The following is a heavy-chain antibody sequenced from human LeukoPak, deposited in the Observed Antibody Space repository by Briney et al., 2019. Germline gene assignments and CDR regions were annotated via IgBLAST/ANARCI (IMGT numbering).Heavy chain of an antibody. D-gene: IGHD4/OR15-4a*01. CDR2: INANTGVT. Sequence: ASVKVSCKASGYTFTGYYIYWVRQAPGQGLECMGWINANTGVTNYAQKFWGRVTMTRDTSVSTAYMELNRRRAVGTAVYFCAREYGDNSAAHFDSWGQGTLVTVSS. CDR1: GYTFTGYY. V-gene: IGHV1-2*02. CDR3: AREYGDNSAAHFDS. J-gene: IGHJ4*02.